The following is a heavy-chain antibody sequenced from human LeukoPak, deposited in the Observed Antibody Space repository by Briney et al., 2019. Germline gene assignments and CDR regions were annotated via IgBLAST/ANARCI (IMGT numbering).Heavy chain of an antibody. V-gene: IGHV4-31*02. Sequence: PSETLPLTCTVSGGSISSGVYYWSWIRQHPGKGLEWIGYIYYSGSTYYNPSRKCRVTISVDTSKNQFTLKLSSVTAADTAVYYCARGQGRMQDYWVQGTLATVSS. J-gene: IGHJ4*02. CDR3: ARGQGRMQDY. CDR1: GGSISSGVYY. CDR2: IYYSGST.